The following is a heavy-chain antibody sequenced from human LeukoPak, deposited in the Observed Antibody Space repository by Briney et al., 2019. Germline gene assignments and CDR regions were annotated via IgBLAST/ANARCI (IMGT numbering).Heavy chain of an antibody. CDR1: SDSIIISSYY. D-gene: IGHD3-10*01. Sequence: SETLSLTCTVSSDSIIISSYYCGCVRQPPGKGLEWIGSIYYSGRTDYNPSLKSRVTISEDTSKNQFSLKLISVTAAGTAVYYCARHTAQYYFGSGSLDSWGRGTLVTVS. V-gene: IGHV4-39*01. J-gene: IGHJ4*02. CDR3: ARHTAQYYFGSGSLDS. CDR2: IYYSGRT.